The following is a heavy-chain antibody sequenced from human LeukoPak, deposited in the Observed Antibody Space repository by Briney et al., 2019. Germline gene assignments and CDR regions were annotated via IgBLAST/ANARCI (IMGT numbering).Heavy chain of an antibody. V-gene: IGHV3-30*04. Sequence: GGSLRLSCAASGFTFSSYAMHWVRQAPGKGLEWVAVISYDGSNKYYADSVKGRFTISRDNSKNTLYLQMNSLRAEDTAVYYCAKDHLGYYDSSGYYYGACFDYWGQGTLVTVSS. CDR2: ISYDGSNK. D-gene: IGHD3-22*01. CDR3: AKDHLGYYDSSGYYYGACFDY. CDR1: GFTFSSYA. J-gene: IGHJ4*02.